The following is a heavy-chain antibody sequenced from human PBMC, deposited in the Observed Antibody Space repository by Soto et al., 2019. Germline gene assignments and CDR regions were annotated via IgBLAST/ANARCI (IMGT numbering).Heavy chain of an antibody. CDR1: GYTFTSYG. Sequence: QVQLVQSGAEVKKPGASVKVSCKASGYTFTSYGISWVRQAPGQGLEWMGWISAYNGNTNYAQKLQGRVTMTTDTSTSTAYMELRSLRSDDTAVYYGARERNYYDSSGYYYGYFDLWGRGTLVTVSS. CDR3: ARERNYYDSSGYYYGYFDL. D-gene: IGHD3-22*01. V-gene: IGHV1-18*01. J-gene: IGHJ2*01. CDR2: ISAYNGNT.